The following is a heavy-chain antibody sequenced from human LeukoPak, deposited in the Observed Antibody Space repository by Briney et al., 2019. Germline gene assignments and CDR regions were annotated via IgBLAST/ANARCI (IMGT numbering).Heavy chain of an antibody. CDR3: ARDEYDILTGYSDFFDY. CDR2: ISSSGSTI. J-gene: IGHJ4*02. V-gene: IGHV3-11*01. D-gene: IGHD3-9*01. Sequence: GGSLRLSCAASGFTFSGYYMSWIRQAPGKGLEWVSYISSSGSTIYYADSVKGRFTISRDNAKNSLYLQMNSLSAEDTAVYYCARDEYDILTGYSDFFDYWGQGTLVTVSS. CDR1: GFTFSGYY.